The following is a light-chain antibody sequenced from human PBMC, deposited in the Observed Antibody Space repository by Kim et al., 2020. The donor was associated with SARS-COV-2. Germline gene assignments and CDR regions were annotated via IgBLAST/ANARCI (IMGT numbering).Light chain of an antibody. CDR3: QQRSIWPPMYT. V-gene: IGKV3-11*01. CDR1: QSVSSF. CDR2: DAS. Sequence: EIVLTQSPATLSLSPGERATLSCRASQSVSSFLAWYQQKPDQAPRLLISDASKRATGIPARFSGSGSGTDFTLTISSLEPEDFAVYYCQQRSIWPPMYTFGQGTKLEI. J-gene: IGKJ2*01.